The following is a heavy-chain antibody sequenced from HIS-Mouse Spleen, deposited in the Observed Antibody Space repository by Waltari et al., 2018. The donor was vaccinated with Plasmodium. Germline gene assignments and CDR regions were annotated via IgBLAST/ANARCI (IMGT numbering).Heavy chain of an antibody. CDR1: GGSISSSSYY. CDR3: ARDRITGTSDFDY. CDR2: IYYSGST. J-gene: IGHJ4*02. Sequence: QLQLQESGPGLVKPSETLSLTCTVSGGSISSSSYYWGWIRQPPGKGLEWIGSIYYSGSTDDNPSRKRRVTRSVDTSKNQFSLKLSSVTAADTAVYYCARDRITGTSDFDYWGQGTLVTVSS. V-gene: IGHV4-39*07. D-gene: IGHD1-7*01.